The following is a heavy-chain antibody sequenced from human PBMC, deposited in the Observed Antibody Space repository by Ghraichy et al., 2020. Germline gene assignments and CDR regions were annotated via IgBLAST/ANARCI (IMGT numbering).Heavy chain of an antibody. CDR1: GGSISSYY. V-gene: IGHV4-59*01. CDR2: IYYSGST. J-gene: IGHJ6*03. D-gene: IGHD3-10*01. CDR3: ARRIWFGELFYYYYMDV. Sequence: SETLSLTCTVSGGSISSYYWSWIRQPPGKGLEWIGYIYYSGSTNYNPSLKSRVTISVDTSKNQFSLKLSSVTAADTAVYYCARRIWFGELFYYYYMDVWGKGTTVTVSS.